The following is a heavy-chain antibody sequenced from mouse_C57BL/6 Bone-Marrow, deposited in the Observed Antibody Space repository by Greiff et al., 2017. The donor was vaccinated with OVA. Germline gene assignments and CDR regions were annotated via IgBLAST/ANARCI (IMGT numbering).Heavy chain of an antibody. CDR2: INPNNGGT. V-gene: IGHV1-18*01. D-gene: IGHD2-4*01. Sequence: EVQLQQSGPELVKPGASVKIPCKASGYTFTDYDMDWVQQSPGQCLEWIGDINPNNGGTIYNQKFKGKATLTVDKSSSTAYMELRSLTSEDTAVYYCARGNYYDYDDKAWFAYWGQGTLVTVSA. CDR3: ARGNYYDYDDKAWFAY. CDR1: GYTFTDYD. J-gene: IGHJ3*01.